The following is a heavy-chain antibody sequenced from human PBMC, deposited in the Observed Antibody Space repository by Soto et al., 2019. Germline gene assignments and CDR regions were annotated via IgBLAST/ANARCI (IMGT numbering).Heavy chain of an antibody. D-gene: IGHD3-16*01. CDR1: GFTFSSYS. V-gene: IGHV3-21*01. Sequence: EVQLVEPGGGLVKPGGSLRLSCAASGFTFSSYSMNWVRQAPGKGLEWVSSISRSSSYIYYADSVKGRFTISRDNAKNSLYLQMNSLRAEDTAVYYCARDLHDYVSFRFDPWGQGTLVTVSS. CDR3: ARDLHDYVSFRFDP. J-gene: IGHJ5*02. CDR2: ISRSSSYI.